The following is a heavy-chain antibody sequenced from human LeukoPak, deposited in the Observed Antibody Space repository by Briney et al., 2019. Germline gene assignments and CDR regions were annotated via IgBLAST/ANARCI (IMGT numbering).Heavy chain of an antibody. J-gene: IGHJ6*02. CDR2: IYHSGST. Sequence: PSETLSLTCVVSGGSISSGGYSWSWIRRPPGKGLGWIGYIYHSGSTYYNPSLKSRVTISVDKSKNQFSLKLTSVTAADTAVYYCARERNGMDVWGQGTTVTVSS. CDR1: GGSISSGGYS. V-gene: IGHV4-30-2*01. CDR3: ARERNGMDV.